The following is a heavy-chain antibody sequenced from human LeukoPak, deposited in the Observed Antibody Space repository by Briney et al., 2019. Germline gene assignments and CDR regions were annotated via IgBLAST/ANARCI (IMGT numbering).Heavy chain of an antibody. CDR2: INPSGGST. J-gene: IGHJ4*02. Sequence: ASVKVSCKASGGTFSSYAISWVRQAPGQGLEWMGIINPSGGSTSYAQKFQGRVTMTRDTSTSTVYMELSSLRSEDTAVYYCARDPPTYDSSGYEGRGFDYWGQGTLVTVSS. CDR3: ARDPPTYDSSGYEGRGFDY. CDR1: GGTFSSYA. D-gene: IGHD3-22*01. V-gene: IGHV1-46*01.